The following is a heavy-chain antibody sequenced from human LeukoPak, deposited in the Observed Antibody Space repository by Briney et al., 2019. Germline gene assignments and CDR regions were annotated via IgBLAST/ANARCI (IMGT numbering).Heavy chain of an antibody. V-gene: IGHV3-11*01. D-gene: IGHD3-10*01. CDR3: ARDRAPYGSESPSRY. CDR1: GFTFSDYY. Sequence: GGSLRLSCAASGFTFSDYYMNWIRQAPGKGLEWVSYISSSGSSIYYADSVEGRFTISRDNAKNSLYLQMNSLRAEDTAVYYCARDRAPYGSESPSRYWGQGTLVTVSS. J-gene: IGHJ4*02. CDR2: ISSSGSSI.